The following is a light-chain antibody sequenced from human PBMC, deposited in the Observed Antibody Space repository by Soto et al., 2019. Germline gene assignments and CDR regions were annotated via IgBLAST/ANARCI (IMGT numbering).Light chain of an antibody. Sequence: QSVLTKPPSASGTPGQRVTISCSGSSSNIGSNPVNWYQQLPGTAPKLLIYTSNQRPSGVPDRISGSKSGTSASLAISGLQSEDEAEYFCAAWDDSLNGVVFGGGTKLTVL. CDR3: AAWDDSLNGVV. V-gene: IGLV1-44*01. CDR1: SSNIGSNP. CDR2: TSN. J-gene: IGLJ2*01.